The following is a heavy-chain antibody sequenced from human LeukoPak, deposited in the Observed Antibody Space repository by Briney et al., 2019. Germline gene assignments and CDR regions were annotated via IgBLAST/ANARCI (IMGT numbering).Heavy chain of an antibody. V-gene: IGHV1-2*02. D-gene: IGHD3-22*01. CDR2: INPNIGTT. CDR3: ARRYDSRGPVTFDF. J-gene: IGHJ3*01. CDR1: GYTFTDHT. Sequence: ASVKVSCKASGYTFTDHTIHWVRQAPGQGLEWMGWINPNIGTTNYAKRFQGRLTVTRDTSINTAFMELSSPNPDDTAVFYCARRYDSRGPVTFDFWGQRTLVTVSS.